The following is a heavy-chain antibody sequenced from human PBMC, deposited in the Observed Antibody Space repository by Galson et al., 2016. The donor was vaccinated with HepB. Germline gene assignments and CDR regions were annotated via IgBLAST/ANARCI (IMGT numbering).Heavy chain of an antibody. CDR2: IYPGDSDT. D-gene: IGHD3-22*01. J-gene: IGHJ3*02. CDR3: ARRMDDGWDDHDRIGPRVAFGM. CDR1: GYRFSSYW. Sequence: QSGAEVKKPGESLKISCKGSGYRFSSYWIGWVRQMPGKGLEWMGIIYPGDSDTRYSPSFQGLVTVSADKSLNTAYLQWRSLKASDTAMYYCARRMDDGWDDHDRIGPRVAFGMWGQGTMVTVSS. V-gene: IGHV5-51*01.